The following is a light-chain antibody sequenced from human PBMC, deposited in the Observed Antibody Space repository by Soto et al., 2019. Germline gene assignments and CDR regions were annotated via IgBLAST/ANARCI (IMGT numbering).Light chain of an antibody. CDR1: QSLLHSNGYNY. CDR3: MQALQLRT. CDR2: LGS. J-gene: IGKJ1*01. Sequence: EIVMTQSPLSLPVTPGEPASISCRSSQSLLHSNGYNYLDWYLQKPGQSPQLLIYLGSNRASGVPDRFSGSGSGTDFTLKISRVEAEDVGVYYCMQALQLRTFGQGTKVEIK. V-gene: IGKV2-28*01.